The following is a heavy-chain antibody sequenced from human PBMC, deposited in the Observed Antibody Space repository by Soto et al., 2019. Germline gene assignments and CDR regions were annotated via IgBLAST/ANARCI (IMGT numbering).Heavy chain of an antibody. Sequence: PSETLSLTCTVSGGSISSGGYYWSWIRQHPGKGLEWIGYIYYSGSTYYNPSLKGRVTISVDTSKNQFSLKLSSVTAAGTAVYYCARVRVAAAGNNWFDPWGQGTLVTVS. V-gene: IGHV4-31*03. J-gene: IGHJ5*02. CDR1: GGSISSGGYY. D-gene: IGHD6-13*01. CDR2: IYYSGST. CDR3: ARVRVAAAGNNWFDP.